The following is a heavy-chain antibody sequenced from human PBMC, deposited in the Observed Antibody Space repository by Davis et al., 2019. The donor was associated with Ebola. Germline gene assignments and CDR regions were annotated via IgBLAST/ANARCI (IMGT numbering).Heavy chain of an antibody. Sequence: ASVKVSCKASGYTFTSYGISWVRQAPGQGLEWMGWITTNTASPTYARGFSERFVFSLDTSVDTAFLQINNLRAEDTAIYYCARGMGELALNWGQGTLVTVSS. CDR2: ITTNTASP. D-gene: IGHD3-16*01. V-gene: IGHV7-4-1*02. J-gene: IGHJ4*02. CDR1: GYTFTSYG. CDR3: ARGMGELALN.